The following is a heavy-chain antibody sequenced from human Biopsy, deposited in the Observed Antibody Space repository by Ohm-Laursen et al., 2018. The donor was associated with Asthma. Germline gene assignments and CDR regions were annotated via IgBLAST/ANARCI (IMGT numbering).Heavy chain of an antibody. CDR2: IKHDGSEK. CDR1: GFTFGDYW. CDR3: VRTFHFWSPYHAEHYQL. J-gene: IGHJ1*01. Sequence: SLRLSCAASGFTFGDYWMSWVRQVPGKGMEWVANIKHDGSEKNHVDSLKGRFTISRDNAKNLLFLQMNSLRAEDTAVYYCVRTFHFWSPYHAEHYQLWGQGTLVTVSS. V-gene: IGHV3-7*01. D-gene: IGHD3-3*01.